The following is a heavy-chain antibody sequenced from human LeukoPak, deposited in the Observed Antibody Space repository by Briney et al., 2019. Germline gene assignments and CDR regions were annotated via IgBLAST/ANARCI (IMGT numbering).Heavy chain of an antibody. CDR1: GFTLSNHA. J-gene: IGHJ1*01. V-gene: IGHV3-15*01. Sequence: GGSLRLSCAASGFTLSNHAMSWVRQAPGKGLEWVGRIKSKSDGGTTGYAAPVKGRFTISRDDSKNTLYLQMNSLKSEDTAVYYCAHFGTAEYFQDWGQGTLVTVSS. CDR3: AHFGTAEYFQD. D-gene: IGHD3-10*01. CDR2: IKSKSDGGTT.